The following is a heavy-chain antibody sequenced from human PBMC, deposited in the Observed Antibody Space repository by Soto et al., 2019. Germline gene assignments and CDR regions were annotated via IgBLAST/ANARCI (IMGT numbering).Heavy chain of an antibody. CDR1: GFTFSGYA. CDR3: AKDIGIGRYGMDV. J-gene: IGHJ6*02. CDR2: ISGSGGST. D-gene: IGHD1-26*01. V-gene: IGHV3-23*01. Sequence: AGGSLRLSCAASGFTFSGYAMSWVRQAPGKGLEWVSAISGSGGSTYYADSVKGRFTISRDNSKNTLYLQMNSLRAEDTAVYYCAKDIGIGRYGMDVWGQGTTVTVSS.